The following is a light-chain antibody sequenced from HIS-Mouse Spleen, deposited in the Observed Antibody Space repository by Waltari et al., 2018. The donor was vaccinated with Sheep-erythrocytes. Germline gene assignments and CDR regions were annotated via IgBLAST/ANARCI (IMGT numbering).Light chain of an antibody. J-gene: IGLJ3*02. V-gene: IGLV2-8*01. CDR2: EVS. CDR1: SSDVGGHNY. Sequence: QSALTQPPSASGSPGQSVTISCTGTSSDVGGHNYAPWYKQHPGKAPKLMIYEVSKRPSGVPDRFSGSKSGNTASLTVSGLQAEDEADYYCSSYAGSNNWVFGGGTKLTVL. CDR3: SSYAGSNNWV.